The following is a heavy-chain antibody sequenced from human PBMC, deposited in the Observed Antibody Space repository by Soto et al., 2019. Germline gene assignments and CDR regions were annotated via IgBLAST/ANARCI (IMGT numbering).Heavy chain of an antibody. V-gene: IGHV4-59*01. J-gene: IGHJ6*02. Sequence: SETLSLTCTVSGGSISRYYWSWIRQPPGKGLEWIGYIYYSGSTNNNPSLKSRVTISVGTSKNQFSLKLSSVTAADTAVYYCARESLMITFGRVYYYYGIDVWGQGTTVTVSS. CDR2: IYYSGST. D-gene: IGHD3-16*01. CDR1: GGSISRYY. CDR3: ARESLMITFGRVYYYYGIDV.